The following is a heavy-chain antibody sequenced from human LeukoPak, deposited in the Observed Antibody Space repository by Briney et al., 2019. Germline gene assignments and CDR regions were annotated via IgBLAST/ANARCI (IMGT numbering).Heavy chain of an antibody. Sequence: ETLSLTCAVSGGSISSSNSWSWVRQPPGKGLEWIGEIYHSGSTNYNPSLKSRVTISVDKSKNQFSLKLSSVTAADTAVYYCAKTSPQRTYYDFWSGYYTRDYYMDVWGKGTTVTVSS. CDR2: IYHSGST. V-gene: IGHV4-4*02. CDR1: GGSISSSNS. D-gene: IGHD3-3*01. J-gene: IGHJ6*03. CDR3: AKTSPQRTYYDFWSGYYTRDYYMDV.